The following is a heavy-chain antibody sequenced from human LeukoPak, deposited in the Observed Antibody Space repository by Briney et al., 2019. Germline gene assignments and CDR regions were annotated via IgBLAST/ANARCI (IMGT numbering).Heavy chain of an antibody. CDR2: INEDGSEQ. CDR1: GFFFSDYW. CDR3: ASRESSMTRSH. J-gene: IGHJ4*02. Sequence: PGGSLRLSCVASGFFFSDYWMNWVRQVPGKGLEWVANINEDGSEQDYVDSVRGRFTISRDNAKNSLYLQMNSLRAEDTAVYYCASRESSMTRSHWGQGTLVTVSS. D-gene: IGHD2/OR15-2a*01. V-gene: IGHV3-7*01.